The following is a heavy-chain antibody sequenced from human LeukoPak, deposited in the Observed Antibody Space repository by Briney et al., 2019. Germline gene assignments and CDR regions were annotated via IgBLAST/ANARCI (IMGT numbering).Heavy chain of an antibody. J-gene: IGHJ4*02. CDR3: ARRSYCSSITCSSTFDY. CDR2: IYFTGST. CDR1: GGSISRNNYY. Sequence: SETLSLTCTVSGGSISRNNYYWGWIRQPPGKGLEWIGNIYFTGSTYYSPSLKSRVTISVDTSNNQFSLKLNSVTAADTAVYYCARRSYCSSITCSSTFDYWGQGTLVIVSS. D-gene: IGHD2-2*01. V-gene: IGHV4-39*01.